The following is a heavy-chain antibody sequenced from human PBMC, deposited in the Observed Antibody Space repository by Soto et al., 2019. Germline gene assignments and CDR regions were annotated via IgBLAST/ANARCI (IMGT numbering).Heavy chain of an antibody. Sequence: GSLRLSCAASGFTFSSYAMSWVRQAPGKGLEWVSVISASGGSTYYADSVKGRFTISRDNSKNTLYLQMNSLRAEDTAVYYCAKQTTVTTPAEYFHHWGQGTLVTVSS. V-gene: IGHV3-23*01. CDR2: ISASGGST. J-gene: IGHJ1*01. D-gene: IGHD4-17*01. CDR1: GFTFSSYA. CDR3: AKQTTVTTPAEYFHH.